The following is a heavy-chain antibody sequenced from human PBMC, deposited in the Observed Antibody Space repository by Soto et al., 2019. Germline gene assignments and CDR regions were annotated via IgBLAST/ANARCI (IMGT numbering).Heavy chain of an antibody. CDR3: ARDLTYYDFWSGYHVAKNYYGMDV. Sequence: SSETLSLTCAVSGGSIGGVGYAWSWIRQPPGGGLEWIGYIYYSGSTYYNPSLKSRVTISVDTSKNQFSLKLSSVTAADTAVYYCARDLTYYDFWSGYHVAKNYYGMDVWGQGTTVTVSS. J-gene: IGHJ6*02. V-gene: IGHV4-31*11. D-gene: IGHD3-3*01. CDR1: GGSIGGVGYA. CDR2: IYYSGST.